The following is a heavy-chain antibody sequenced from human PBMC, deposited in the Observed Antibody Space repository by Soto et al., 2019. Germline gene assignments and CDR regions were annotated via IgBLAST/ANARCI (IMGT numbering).Heavy chain of an antibody. CDR1: GFSISSSW. J-gene: IGHJ4*02. CDR3: ARDFSYQRFDH. CDR2: INQDGSQV. V-gene: IGHV3-7*01. Sequence: GGSLRLSCVASGFSISSSWICWIRQTPGKGLEWVTNINQDGSQVAYADAVKGRFTVSRDNAKNAVYLQMNSLTVEDTAVYFCARDFSYQRFDHWGQGALVNVS. D-gene: IGHD3-16*02.